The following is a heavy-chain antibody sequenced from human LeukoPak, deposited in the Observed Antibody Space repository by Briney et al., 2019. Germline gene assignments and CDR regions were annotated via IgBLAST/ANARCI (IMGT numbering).Heavy chain of an antibody. CDR2: INSYRGNT. Sequence: ASVKVSCKASGYPFPSYDISWVRQAPGQGLEWMGRINSYRGNTKYVQNLQGRVTMTTDTSTSTTYMELRSLRSDDTAVYYCARDIAARFDSWGQGTLVTVSS. CDR1: GYPFPSYD. J-gene: IGHJ4*02. CDR3: ARDIAARFDS. D-gene: IGHD6-6*01. V-gene: IGHV1-18*01.